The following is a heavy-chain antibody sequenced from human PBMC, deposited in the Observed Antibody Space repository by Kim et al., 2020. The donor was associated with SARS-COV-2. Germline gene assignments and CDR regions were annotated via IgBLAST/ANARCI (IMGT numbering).Heavy chain of an antibody. Sequence: GGSLRLSCAASGFTFSSYAMSWVRQAPGKGLEWVSHITGSGSLIYYADSVKGRFTISSDNSKNSLYLQMNSLRAEYTALYYCARDVGTCISCISSSHFD. CDR3: ARDVGTCISCISSSHFD. CDR1: GFTFSSYA. J-gene: IGHJ4*01. CDR2: ITGSGSLI. D-gene: IGHD2-2*01. V-gene: IGHV3-48*03.